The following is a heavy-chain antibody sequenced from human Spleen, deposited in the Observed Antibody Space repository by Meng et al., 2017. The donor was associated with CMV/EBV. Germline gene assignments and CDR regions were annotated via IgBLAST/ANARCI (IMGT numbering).Heavy chain of an antibody. J-gene: IGHJ6*02. CDR3: ANYNSRGGSYLPDYYYGMDV. Sequence: GESLKISCAASGFTFSSYAMTWVRQAPGKGLEWVSGISGSGGSTYYADSVKGRFTISRDNSKNTLYLHMNSLRAEDTAVYYCANYNSRGGSYLPDYYYGMDVWGQGTTVTVSS. CDR1: GFTFSSYA. D-gene: IGHD1-26*01. CDR2: ISGSGGST. V-gene: IGHV3-23*01.